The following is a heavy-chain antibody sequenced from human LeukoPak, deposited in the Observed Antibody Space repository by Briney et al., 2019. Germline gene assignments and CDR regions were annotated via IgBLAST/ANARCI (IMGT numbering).Heavy chain of an antibody. CDR2: VYYSGST. Sequence: SETLSLTCTVPGGSISGYYWSWIRQPPGRGLEWIGFVYYSGSTKYNPSLKSRVTISVEANRNQFSQKPTTGTGADKAVYYCARYGSGSYSDDHFQHWGQGTLVTVSS. D-gene: IGHD3-10*01. CDR1: GGSISGYY. V-gene: IGHV4-59*08. J-gene: IGHJ1*01. CDR3: ARYGSGSYSDDHFQH.